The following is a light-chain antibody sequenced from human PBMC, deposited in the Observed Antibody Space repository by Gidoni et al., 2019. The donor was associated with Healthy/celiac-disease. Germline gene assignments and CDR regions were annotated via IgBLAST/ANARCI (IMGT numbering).Light chain of an antibody. Sequence: QSVLTQPPSAYGNPGQRVTISCSGSSSNIGSNTVNWYQQLPGTAPKLLIYSNNQRPSGVPDRFSGSKSGTSASLAISGLQSEDEADYYCAAWDDSLNGRVFGGGTKLTVL. CDR3: AAWDDSLNGRV. CDR1: SSNIGSNT. CDR2: SNN. V-gene: IGLV1-44*01. J-gene: IGLJ3*02.